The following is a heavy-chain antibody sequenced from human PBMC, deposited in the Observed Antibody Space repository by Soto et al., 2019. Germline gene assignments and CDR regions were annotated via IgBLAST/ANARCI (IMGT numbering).Heavy chain of an antibody. J-gene: IGHJ4*02. CDR3: ARDQGEQQEFDY. Sequence: GGSLRLSCAASGFTFSSYGMHWVRQAPGKGLEWVAVIWYDGSNKYYADSVKGRFTISRDNSKNTLYLQMNSLRAEDTAVYYCARDQGEQQEFDYWGQGTLVTVSS. CDR2: IWYDGSNK. D-gene: IGHD6-13*01. CDR1: GFTFSSYG. V-gene: IGHV3-33*01.